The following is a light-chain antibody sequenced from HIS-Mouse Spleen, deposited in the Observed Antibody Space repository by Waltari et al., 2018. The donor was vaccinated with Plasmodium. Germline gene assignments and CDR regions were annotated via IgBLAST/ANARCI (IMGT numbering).Light chain of an antibody. CDR1: QSVSSY. CDR3: QQRSNWPALT. Sequence: EIVLTQSPATLSLSPGERATLSCRASQSVSSYLAWYQQKPGQAPRLLIYDASNRATGIPARFSGSGSGTDFTLTISSLEPEDFAVYYCQQRSNWPALTF. CDR2: DAS. V-gene: IGKV3-11*01. J-gene: IGKJ4*01.